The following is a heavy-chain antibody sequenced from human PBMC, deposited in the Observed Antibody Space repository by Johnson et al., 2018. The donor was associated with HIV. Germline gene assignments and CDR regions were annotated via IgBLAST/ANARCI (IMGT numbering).Heavy chain of an antibody. D-gene: IGHD3-16*01. CDR2: LKSKTDGGTT. CDR3: TTVRGAFDI. J-gene: IGHJ3*02. V-gene: IGHV3-15*01. CDR1: GFTFDDYG. Sequence: VQLVESGGGVVQPGRSLRLSCAASGFTFDDYGMSWVRQAPGKGLEWVGRLKSKTDGGTTDYAAPVKGRFTISRDDSKNTLYLQINSLKTDDTAVYYCTTVRGAFDIWGQGTMVTVSS.